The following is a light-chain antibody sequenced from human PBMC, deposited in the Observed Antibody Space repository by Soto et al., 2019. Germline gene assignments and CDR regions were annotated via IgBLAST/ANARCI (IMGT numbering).Light chain of an antibody. J-gene: IGLJ1*01. V-gene: IGLV2-14*01. CDR1: SSDVGGYNY. CDR3: SSYKSSTAYV. CDR2: EVS. Sequence: QSVLPQPASVSGSPGQSITISCTGTSSDVGGYNYVSWYQLHPGKAPKLMVYEVSNRPSGVSNRFSGSKSGNTASLTISGLQAEDEADYYCSSYKSSTAYVFGPGTKVTVL.